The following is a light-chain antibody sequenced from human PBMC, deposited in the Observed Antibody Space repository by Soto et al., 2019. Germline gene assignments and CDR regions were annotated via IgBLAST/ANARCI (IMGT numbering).Light chain of an antibody. CDR2: DVI. Sequence: QSALTQPASVSGSPGQSITISCTGTSSDVGAYNYVSWYQQHPGKVPKLIIYDVINRPSGVSSRFSGSKSVNTASLTISGLQAADEADYYCTSYTSSVTLVFGGGTKLTVL. J-gene: IGLJ3*02. CDR3: TSYTSSVTLV. CDR1: SSDVGAYNY. V-gene: IGLV2-14*01.